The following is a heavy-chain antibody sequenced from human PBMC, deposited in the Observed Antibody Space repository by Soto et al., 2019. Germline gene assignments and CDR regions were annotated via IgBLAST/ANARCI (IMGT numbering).Heavy chain of an antibody. CDR3: AKSTAAGYNWFDP. CDR2: ISYDGSNK. Sequence: QVQLVESGGGVVQPGRSLRLSCAASGFTFSSYGMHWVRQAPGKGLEWVAVISYDGSNKYYADSVKGRFTISRDNSKNTLYLQMNSLRAEDTAVYYCAKSTAAGYNWFDPWGQGTLVTVSS. CDR1: GFTFSSYG. J-gene: IGHJ5*02. D-gene: IGHD6-13*01. V-gene: IGHV3-30*18.